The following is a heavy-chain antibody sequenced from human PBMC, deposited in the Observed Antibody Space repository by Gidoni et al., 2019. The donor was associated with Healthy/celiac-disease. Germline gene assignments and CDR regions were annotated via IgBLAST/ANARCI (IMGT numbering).Heavy chain of an antibody. CDR2: IYHSGST. D-gene: IGHD2-2*01. Sequence: QVQLQESGPGPVQPLGTLSLTCAVSGGPLSSSHWWRWVRQPPGKGLECIGEIYHSGSTNYHPSLKSRVTISVDKSKNQFSLKLSSVTAADTAVYYCARAGYCSSTSCVRLGVWGKGTTVTVSS. J-gene: IGHJ6*04. CDR1: GGPLSSSHW. CDR3: ARAGYCSSTSCVRLGV. V-gene: IGHV4-4*02.